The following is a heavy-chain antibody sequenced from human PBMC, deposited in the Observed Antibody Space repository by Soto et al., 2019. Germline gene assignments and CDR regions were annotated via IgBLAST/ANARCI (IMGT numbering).Heavy chain of an antibody. D-gene: IGHD1-1*01. V-gene: IGHV4-59*08. Sequence: TSETLSLTCTVSGGSISSYYWSWIRQPPGKGLEWIGYIYYSGNTNYNPSLKSRVTISVDTSKNQFSLKLSSVTAADTAVYYCARRYGHSFDYWGQGTLVTVSS. J-gene: IGHJ4*02. CDR1: GGSISSYY. CDR3: ARRYGHSFDY. CDR2: IYYSGNT.